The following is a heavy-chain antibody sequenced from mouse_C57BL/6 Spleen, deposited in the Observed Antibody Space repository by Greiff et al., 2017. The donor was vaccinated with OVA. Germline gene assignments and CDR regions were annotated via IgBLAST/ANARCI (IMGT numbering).Heavy chain of an antibody. J-gene: IGHJ1*03. V-gene: IGHV5-9-1*02. Sequence: EVNLVESGEGLVKPGGSLKLSCAASGFTFSSYAMSWVRQTPEKRLEWVAYISSGGDYIYYADTVKGRFTISRDNARNTLYLQMSSLESEDTAMYYCTRDPPPQGYFDVWGTGTTVTVSS. CDR2: ISSGGDYI. CDR3: TRDPPPQGYFDV. CDR1: GFTFSSYA.